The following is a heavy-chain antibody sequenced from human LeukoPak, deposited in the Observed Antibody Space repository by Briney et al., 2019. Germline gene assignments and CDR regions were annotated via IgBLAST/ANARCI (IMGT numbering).Heavy chain of an antibody. D-gene: IGHD1-1*01. V-gene: IGHV3-30*18. CDR2: IAEDGSIE. CDR3: AKDRETTSSGTFDS. J-gene: IGHJ4*02. CDR1: GFTFSSYG. Sequence: GGSLRLSCAASGFTFSSYGMHCVRQAPGKGLEWVAFIAEDGSIEKYTDSVKGRFTISRDNSNTTLYLRMNSLRAEDTGVYYCAKDRETTSSGTFDSWGQGTLVTVSS.